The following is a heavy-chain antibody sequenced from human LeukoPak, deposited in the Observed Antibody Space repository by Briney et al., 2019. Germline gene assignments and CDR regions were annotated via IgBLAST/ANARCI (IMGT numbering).Heavy chain of an antibody. V-gene: IGHV6-1*01. CDR1: GDSVSSNSVT. CDR2: TYYRSKWSN. J-gene: IGHJ6*03. CDR3: ARGSEDSSTWTAYYYFYIDV. D-gene: IGHD6-13*01. Sequence: SQTLSLTCAISGDSVSSNSVTWNWIRQSPSRGLEWLGRTYYRSKWSNDYAVSVKSRITINPDTSKNQFSLQLNSVAPEDTAVYYCARGSEDSSTWTAYYYFYIDVWGKGTTVTISS.